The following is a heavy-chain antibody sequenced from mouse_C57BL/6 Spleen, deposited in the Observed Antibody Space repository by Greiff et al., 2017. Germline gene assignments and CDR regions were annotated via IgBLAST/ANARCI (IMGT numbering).Heavy chain of an antibody. CDR1: GYTFTSYW. V-gene: IGHV1-69*01. D-gene: IGHD2-4*01. CDR3: ARRDDYDDAMDY. J-gene: IGHJ4*01. Sequence: QVQLQQPGAELVMPGASVKLSCKASGYTFTSYWMHWVKQRPGQGLEWIGEIDPSDSYTNYNQKFKGKSTLTVDKSSSTAYMQLSSLTSEDSAVXDCARRDDYDDAMDYWGQGTSVTVSS. CDR2: IDPSDSYT.